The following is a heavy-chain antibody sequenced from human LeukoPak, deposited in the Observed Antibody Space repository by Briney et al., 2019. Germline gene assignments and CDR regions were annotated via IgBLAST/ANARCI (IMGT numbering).Heavy chain of an antibody. CDR3: ARAPTYSRSSRHFDY. D-gene: IGHD6-6*01. Sequence: GRSLRLSCAASGFPFSDYAMHWVRQAPGKGLEWVAVISYDGSNKYYAESVKGRFTISRDNSKNTLYLQMNSLRAEDTAVFYCARAPTYSRSSRHFDYWGQGTLVTVSS. V-gene: IGHV3-30-3*01. CDR1: GFPFSDYA. J-gene: IGHJ4*02. CDR2: ISYDGSNK.